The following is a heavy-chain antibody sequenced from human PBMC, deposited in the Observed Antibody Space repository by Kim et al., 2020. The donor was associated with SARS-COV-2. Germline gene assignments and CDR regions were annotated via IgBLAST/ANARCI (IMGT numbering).Heavy chain of an antibody. CDR1: GGSISSSSYY. D-gene: IGHD2-21*01. Sequence: SETLSLTCTVSGGSISSSSYYWGWIRQPPGKGLEWIGSIYYSGSTYYNPSLKSRVTISVDTSKNQFSLKLSAVTAADTAVYYCARHVTVHIHIVVVIATTCDYGGQGTLVTVSS. V-gene: IGHV4-39*01. CDR2: IYYSGST. CDR3: ARHVTVHIHIVVVIATTCDY. J-gene: IGHJ4*02.